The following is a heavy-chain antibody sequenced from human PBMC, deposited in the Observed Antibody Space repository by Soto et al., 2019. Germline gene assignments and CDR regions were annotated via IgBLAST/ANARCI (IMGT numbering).Heavy chain of an antibody. J-gene: IGHJ4*02. D-gene: IGHD3-16*01. CDR2: IYASGST. CDR1: GGSISSYY. Sequence: QVQLQESGPGLVKPSETLSLTCTVSGGSISSYYWSWIRQPAGKGLEWIGRIYASGSTKYNPSLRGRVSMSVDTSKDQFSLRLTSVPAADGAVYYCASSLGGFGDYGGQGPLVTVSP. V-gene: IGHV4-4*07. CDR3: ASSLGGFGDY.